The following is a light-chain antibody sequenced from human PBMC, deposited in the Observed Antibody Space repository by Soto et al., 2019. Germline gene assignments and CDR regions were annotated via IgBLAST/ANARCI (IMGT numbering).Light chain of an antibody. V-gene: IGKV1-39*01. Sequence: DIQMTQSPSSLSASVGDTVTITCRASQNINSHLNWYQQKAGTAPKLLIFDASSLLSGVPSRISGSRYGTEFTLTISGLRPEDFATYYCQQSYTTPRTFGQGTKVDIK. J-gene: IGKJ1*01. CDR2: DAS. CDR3: QQSYTTPRT. CDR1: QNINSH.